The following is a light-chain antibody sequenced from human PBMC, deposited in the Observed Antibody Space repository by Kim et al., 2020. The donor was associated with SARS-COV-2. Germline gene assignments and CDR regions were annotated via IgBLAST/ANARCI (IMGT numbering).Light chain of an antibody. CDR2: DAS. CDR1: QRVSSY. J-gene: IGKJ1*01. Sequence: SAGERATLSSRASQRVSSYLAWYQQKPGQAPRLLIYDASNRATGIPARFSGSGSGTDFTLTISSLEPEDFAVYYCQQRSNWPPETFGQGTKVDIK. V-gene: IGKV3-11*01. CDR3: QQRSNWPPET.